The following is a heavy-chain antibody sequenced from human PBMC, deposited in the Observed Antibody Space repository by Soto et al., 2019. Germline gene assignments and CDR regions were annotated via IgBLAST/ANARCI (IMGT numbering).Heavy chain of an antibody. CDR3: AVDRSMFALVNYRMDF. J-gene: IGHJ6*02. D-gene: IGHD3-10*02. Sequence: ASVKVSCKASGYTFTSYAMHWVRQAPGQRLEWMGWINAGNGNTKYSQKFQGRVTITRDTSASTAYMELSSLRSEDTAVYYCAVDRSMFALVNYRMDFWGQGTTVTVSS. V-gene: IGHV1-3*01. CDR2: INAGNGNT. CDR1: GYTFTSYA.